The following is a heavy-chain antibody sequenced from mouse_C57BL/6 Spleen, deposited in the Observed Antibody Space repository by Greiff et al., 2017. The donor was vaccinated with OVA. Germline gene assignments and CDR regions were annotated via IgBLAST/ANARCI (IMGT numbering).Heavy chain of an antibody. CDR3: AREGNYGDFDD. V-gene: IGHV1-82*01. Sequence: QVQLQQSGPELVKPGASVKISCKASGYAFSSSWMNWVKQRPGKGLEWIGRIYPGDGDTNYNGKFKGKATLTADKSSSTAYMQLSSLTSEDSAVDFCAREGNYGDFDDWGKGTTLTVSS. CDR2: IYPGDGDT. CDR1: GYAFSSSW. J-gene: IGHJ2*01. D-gene: IGHD1-1*02.